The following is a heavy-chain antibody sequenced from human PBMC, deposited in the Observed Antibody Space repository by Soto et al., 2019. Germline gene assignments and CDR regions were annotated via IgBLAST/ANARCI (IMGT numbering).Heavy chain of an antibody. V-gene: IGHV4-31*03. D-gene: IGHD6-13*01. Sequence: SETLSLTCTVSGGSISSGGYYWSWIRQHPGKGLEWIGYIYYSGSTYYNPSLKSRATISVDTSKNQFSLKLSSVTAADTAVYYCARGISSTWYFYFDYWGQGTLVTVSS. J-gene: IGHJ4*02. CDR1: GGSISSGGYY. CDR2: IYYSGST. CDR3: ARGISSTWYFYFDY.